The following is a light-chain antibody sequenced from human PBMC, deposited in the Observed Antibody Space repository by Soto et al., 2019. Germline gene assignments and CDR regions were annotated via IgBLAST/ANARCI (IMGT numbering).Light chain of an antibody. V-gene: IGLV2-14*03. CDR1: NSDVGAYSY. J-gene: IGLJ1*01. CDR2: DVG. Sequence: QSVLTQPASVSGSPGQSITISCTGTNSDVGAYSYVSWYQQYPGKAPKLLIYDVGARPSGISDRFSGSKSGNTASLTISGLQAEDEADYYCSSSTAFTTDDFGSGTKVNV. CDR3: SSSTAFTTDD.